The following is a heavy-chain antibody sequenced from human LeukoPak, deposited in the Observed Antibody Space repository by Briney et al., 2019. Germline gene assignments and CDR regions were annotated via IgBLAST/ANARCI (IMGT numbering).Heavy chain of an antibody. CDR3: ARVGYSSSWSPSDY. CDR1: GFTFSDYY. D-gene: IGHD6-13*01. Sequence: PGGSLRLSCAASGFTFSDYYMSWIRQAPGKGLEWVSYISSSGSTIYYADSVKGRFTISRDNAKNSLYLRMNSLRAEDTAVYYCARVGYSSSWSPSDYWGQGALVTVSS. V-gene: IGHV3-11*04. J-gene: IGHJ4*02. CDR2: ISSSGSTI.